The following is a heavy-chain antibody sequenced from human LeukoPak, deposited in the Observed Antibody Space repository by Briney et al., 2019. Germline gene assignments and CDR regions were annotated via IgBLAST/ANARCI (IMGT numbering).Heavy chain of an antibody. CDR3: ASGGQSDY. CDR1: GFTFSRYS. V-gene: IGHV3-48*02. J-gene: IGHJ4*02. Sequence: GGSLRLSCVVSGFTFSRYSMNWVRQAPGKGLEWVSYFGTSRGIINYADSVKGRFSISIDNAKNSLYLQMNSLRDEDTAVYYCASGGQSDYWGQGTLVTVSS. CDR2: FGTSRGII.